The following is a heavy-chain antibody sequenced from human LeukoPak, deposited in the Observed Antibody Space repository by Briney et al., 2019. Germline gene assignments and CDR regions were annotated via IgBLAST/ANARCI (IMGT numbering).Heavy chain of an antibody. CDR2: IGDSSTTI. CDR3: ARGPSGYHNT. Sequence: GGSLRLSCAASGFTFSSYNMNWVRQAPGKGLEWVSYIGDSSTTIYYADSVKGRFTISRDNAKNSLYLQMNSLRAEDTAVYYCARGPSGYHNTGGQGTLVTVSS. J-gene: IGHJ4*02. D-gene: IGHD5-12*01. V-gene: IGHV3-48*01. CDR1: GFTFSSYN.